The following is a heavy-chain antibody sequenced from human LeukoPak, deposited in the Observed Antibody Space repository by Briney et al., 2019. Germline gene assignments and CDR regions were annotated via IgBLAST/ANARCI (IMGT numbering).Heavy chain of an antibody. CDR1: GGSISSGGYS. CDR3: ARSICGGDCYHEYYFDY. D-gene: IGHD2-21*02. V-gene: IGHV4-30-2*01. J-gene: IGHJ4*02. CDR2: IYHSGST. Sequence: PSQTLSLTCAVSGGSISSGGYSWSWIRQPPGKGLEWIGYIYHSGSTYYNPSLKSRVTISVDRSKNQFSLKLSSVTAADTAAYYCARSICGGDCYHEYYFDYWGQGTLVTVSS.